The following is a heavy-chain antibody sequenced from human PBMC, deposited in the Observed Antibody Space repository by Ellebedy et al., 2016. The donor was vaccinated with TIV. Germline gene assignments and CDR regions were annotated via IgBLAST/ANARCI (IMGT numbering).Heavy chain of an antibody. CDR3: ASHQYYYDSSGYDY. J-gene: IGHJ4*02. CDR1: AFTFSRYA. V-gene: IGHV3-23*01. CDR2: ITGSGVST. Sequence: GGSLRLSXAASAFTFSRYAMSWVRQAPGKGLEWVSAITGSGVSTYYADSAKGRFTISRDNSKNTLYLQMNSLRAEDTAVYYCASHQYYYDSSGYDYWGQGTLVTVSS. D-gene: IGHD3-22*01.